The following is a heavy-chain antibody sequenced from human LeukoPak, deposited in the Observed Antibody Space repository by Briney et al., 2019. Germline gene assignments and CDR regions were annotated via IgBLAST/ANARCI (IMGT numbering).Heavy chain of an antibody. CDR2: MNPNSGNT. CDR1: GYTFTSYD. D-gene: IGHD3-22*01. J-gene: IGHJ4*02. Sequence: ASVKVSCKASGYTFTSYDINWVRQATGQGLEWMGWMNPNSGNTGYAQKFQGRVTMTRNTSISTAYMELSSLRSEDTAVYYCAAVRHYYDSSGYPLFEDWGQGTLVTVSS. V-gene: IGHV1-8*01. CDR3: AAVRHYYDSSGYPLFED.